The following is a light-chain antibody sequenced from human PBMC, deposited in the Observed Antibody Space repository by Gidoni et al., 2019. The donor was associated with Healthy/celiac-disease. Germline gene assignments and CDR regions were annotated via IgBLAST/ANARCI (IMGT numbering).Light chain of an antibody. V-gene: IGKV3-20*01. Sequence: EIALTQSPGTLYLSPGERATLSCRASQSVSSSYLAWYQQKPGQAPRLLIYGASSRATGIPDRFSGSGSGTDFPLTISRLEPEDFAVYYCQQYGSSLYTFGQGTKLEIK. J-gene: IGKJ2*01. CDR1: QSVSSSY. CDR2: GAS. CDR3: QQYGSSLYT.